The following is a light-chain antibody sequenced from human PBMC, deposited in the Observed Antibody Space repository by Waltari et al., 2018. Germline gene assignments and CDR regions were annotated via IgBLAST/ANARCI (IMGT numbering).Light chain of an antibody. Sequence: SYVLTQAPSVSVAPGQTARITCGGNDIGSKIVNWYQQHPGQAPGLVLYDDSDRPSGIPDGCSGSNSGNTATLTVSRVEVGDEGDYFCQVCDTSGDPLVVFGGGTKLTVL. J-gene: IGLJ2*01. V-gene: IGLV3-21*02. CDR1: DIGSKI. CDR2: DDS. CDR3: QVCDTSGDPLVV.